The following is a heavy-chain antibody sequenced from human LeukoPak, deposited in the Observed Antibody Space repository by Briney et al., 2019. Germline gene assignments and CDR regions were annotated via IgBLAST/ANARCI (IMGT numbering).Heavy chain of an antibody. J-gene: IGHJ6*02. CDR1: GFTVSSNY. V-gene: IGHV3-66*01. CDR3: ASDSMVRSRYYYGMDV. Sequence: GGSLRLSCAASGFTVSSNYMSWVRQARGRGLEWVSVIYSGGSTYYADSVKGRFTISRDNSKNTLYLQMNSLRAEDTAVYYCASDSMVRSRYYYGMDVWGQGTTVTVSS. CDR2: IYSGGST. D-gene: IGHD3-10*01.